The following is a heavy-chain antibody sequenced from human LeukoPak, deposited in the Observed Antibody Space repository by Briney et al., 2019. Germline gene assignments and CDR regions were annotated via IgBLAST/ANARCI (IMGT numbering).Heavy chain of an antibody. CDR1: GGSISSSSYY. CDR2: IYYSGST. J-gene: IGHJ4*02. CDR3: AREYYYDSSGYHNLDY. Sequence: SETLSLTCTVSGGSISSSSYYWGWIRQPPGKGLEWIGSIYYSGSTYYNPSLKSRVTISVDTSKNQFSLKLSSVTAADTAVYYCAREYYYDSSGYHNLDYWGQGTLVTVSS. V-gene: IGHV4-39*07. D-gene: IGHD3-22*01.